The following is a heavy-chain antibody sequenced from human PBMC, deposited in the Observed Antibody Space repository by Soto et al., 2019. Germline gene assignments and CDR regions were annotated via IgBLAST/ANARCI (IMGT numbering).Heavy chain of an antibody. CDR1: GYTFTRNH. CDR3: ARDGTVAGNSDY. D-gene: IGHD6-19*01. CDR2: INIGNGDT. Sequence: QVQLVQSGAEVKKPGASVKVSCKTSGYTFTRNHMPWVRQAPGQRLEWMGWINIGNGDTKYSQKFQGRVTITRDTSASTSYMELSSLTSEDTGVFYCARDGTVAGNSDYWGQGTLVTVSS. J-gene: IGHJ4*02. V-gene: IGHV1-3*04.